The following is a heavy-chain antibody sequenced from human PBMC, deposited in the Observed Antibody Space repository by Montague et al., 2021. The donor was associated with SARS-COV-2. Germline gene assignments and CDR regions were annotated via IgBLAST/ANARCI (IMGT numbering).Heavy chain of an antibody. V-gene: IGHV3-66*02. CDR2: IYSGGTT. CDR1: GFSVSNNY. CDR3: AREGYSAYDYGGFDI. D-gene: IGHD5-12*01. J-gene: IGHJ3*02. Sequence: SLRLSCAASGFSVSNNYMSWVRQAPGKGLEWVSVIYSGGTTHYAXSVKGRLTISRDNSKNTLYVQVDSLRPEDTAVYYCAREGYSAYDYGGFDIWGQGTMVIVSS.